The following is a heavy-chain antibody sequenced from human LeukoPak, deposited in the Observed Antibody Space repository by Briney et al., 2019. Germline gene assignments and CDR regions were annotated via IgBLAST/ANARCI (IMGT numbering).Heavy chain of an antibody. CDR1: GFTFSSYG. D-gene: IGHD1-1*01. Sequence: AGSLRLSCAASGFTFSSYGMSWVRQAPGGGLEWVSSISPTGGAIFYADSLRGRFTIAIYNAKNSLYLKMNSLRAEDTALYFCASGIREGGFDYWGQGTLVTVSS. CDR3: ASGIREGGFDY. V-gene: IGHV3-21*01. J-gene: IGHJ4*02. CDR2: ISPTGGAI.